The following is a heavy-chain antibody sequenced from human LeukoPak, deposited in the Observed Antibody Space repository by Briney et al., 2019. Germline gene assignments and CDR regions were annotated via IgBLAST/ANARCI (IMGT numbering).Heavy chain of an antibody. D-gene: IGHD4-17*01. CDR3: ARGYDYGDYGVVE. J-gene: IGHJ4*02. Sequence: GGSLRLSCAASGFTFSNYGMHWVRQAPGKGLEWVAVIWYDGSNKYYSDSVRGRFTISRDNSKNTLYLQMNSLRAEDTAVYYCARGYDYGDYGVVEWGQGTLVTVSS. V-gene: IGHV3-33*01. CDR2: IWYDGSNK. CDR1: GFTFSNYG.